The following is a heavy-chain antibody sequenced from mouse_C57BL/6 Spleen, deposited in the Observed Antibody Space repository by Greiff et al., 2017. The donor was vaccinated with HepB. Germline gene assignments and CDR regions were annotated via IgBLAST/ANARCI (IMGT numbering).Heavy chain of an antibody. CDR1: GYTFTDYY. D-gene: IGHD3-2*02. CDR2: INPNNGGT. J-gene: IGHJ4*01. CDR3: ARVRLRAMDY. Sequence: EVQLQQSGPELVKPGASVKISCKASGYTFTDYYMNWVKQSHGKSLEWIGDINPNNGGTSYNQKFKGKATLTVDKSSSTAYMELRSLTSEDSAVYYCARVRLRAMDYWGQGTSVTVSS. V-gene: IGHV1-26*01.